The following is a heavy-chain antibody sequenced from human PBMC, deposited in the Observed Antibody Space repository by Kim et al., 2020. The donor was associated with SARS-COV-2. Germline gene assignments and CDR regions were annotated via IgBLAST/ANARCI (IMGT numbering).Heavy chain of an antibody. CDR2: IWYDGSNK. D-gene: IGHD3-3*01. CDR1: GFTFSSYA. CDR3: AKSLDFWSGYFVY. V-gene: IGHV3-33*06. Sequence: GGSLRLSCAASGFTFSSYAMHWVRQAPGKGLEWVAVIWYDGSNKYYADSVKGRFTISRDNSKNTLYLQMNSLRAEDTAVYYCAKSLDFWSGYFVYWGQGTLVTVSS. J-gene: IGHJ4*02.